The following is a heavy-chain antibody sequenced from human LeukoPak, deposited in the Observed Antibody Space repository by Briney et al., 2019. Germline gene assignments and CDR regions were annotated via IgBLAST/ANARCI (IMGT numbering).Heavy chain of an antibody. CDR2: ISSGGST. CDR1: GFTFNNYA. Sequence: GGSLKLSCAAAGFTFNNYAMSWVRQAPGKGLKWVSGISSGGSTYYADSVKGRFTISRDNSKNTLYLQMNSLRAEDTAVYYCAKDTYSTSPYYFDYWGQGTLVTVSS. D-gene: IGHD1-26*01. V-gene: IGHV3-23*01. CDR3: AKDTYSTSPYYFDY. J-gene: IGHJ4*02.